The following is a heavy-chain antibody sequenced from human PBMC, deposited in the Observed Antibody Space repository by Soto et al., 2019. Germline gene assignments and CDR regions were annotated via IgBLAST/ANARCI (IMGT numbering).Heavy chain of an antibody. CDR3: ARDSNGYGIFDY. D-gene: IGHD3-22*01. CDR2: IYYSGST. J-gene: IGHJ4*02. Sequence: QVQLQESGPGLVKPSQTLSLTCTVSGGSISSSGYYWSWIRQHPGKGLEWIGYIYYSGSTYYNPSLESRVIISVDTSKNQFSLQLSSVTAADTAVYYCARDSNGYGIFDYWGQGTLVTVSS. V-gene: IGHV4-31*03. CDR1: GGSISSSGYY.